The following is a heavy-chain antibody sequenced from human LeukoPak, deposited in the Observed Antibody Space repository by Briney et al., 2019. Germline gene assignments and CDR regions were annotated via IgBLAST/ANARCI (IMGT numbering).Heavy chain of an antibody. CDR3: ARDRGPGDQWLVGGDAFDI. D-gene: IGHD6-19*01. CDR2: ISAYNGNT. CDR1: GYTFTSYG. V-gene: IGHV1-18*01. Sequence: GASVKVSCKASGYTFTSYGISWVRQAPGQGLEWMGWISAYNGNTNYAQKLQGRVTMTTDTSTSTAYMELRSLRSDDTAVYYCARDRGPGDQWLVGGDAFDIWGQGTMVTVSS. J-gene: IGHJ3*02.